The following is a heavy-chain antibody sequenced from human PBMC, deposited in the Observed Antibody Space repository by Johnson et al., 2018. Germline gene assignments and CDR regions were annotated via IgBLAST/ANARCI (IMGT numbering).Heavy chain of an antibody. D-gene: IGHD6-6*01. CDR3: AKEYSSSRRLYYYYYMDV. Sequence: QVQLVQSGGGLVKPGGSLRLSCAASGFTFSDYYMSWIRQAPGKGLEWVSYISSSGSTIYYADSVKGRFTISRDNAKNSLYLQMNRLRAEDTAGYYCAKEYSSSRRLYYYYYMDVWGKGTTVTVSS. CDR1: GFTFSDYY. V-gene: IGHV3-11*04. CDR2: ISSSGSTI. J-gene: IGHJ6*03.